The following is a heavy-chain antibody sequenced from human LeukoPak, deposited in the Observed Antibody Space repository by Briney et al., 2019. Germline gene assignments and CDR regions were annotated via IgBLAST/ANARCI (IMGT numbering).Heavy chain of an antibody. V-gene: IGHV3-30-3*01. CDR3: ARVGSEQWLVYFDY. CDR1: GFTFSSYA. D-gene: IGHD6-19*01. Sequence: GGSLRLSCAASGFTFSSYAMHWVRQAPGKGLEWVAVISYDGSNKYYADSVKGRFTISRDNSKNTLYLQMNSLRAEDTAVYYCARVGSEQWLVYFDYWGQGTLVTVSS. J-gene: IGHJ4*02. CDR2: ISYDGSNK.